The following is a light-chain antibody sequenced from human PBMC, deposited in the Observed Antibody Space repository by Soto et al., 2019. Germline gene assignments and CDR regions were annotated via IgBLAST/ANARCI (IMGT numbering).Light chain of an antibody. CDR2: EVS. Sequence: QSVLTQPASVAGSPGQSITISCAGTSSDVGGYDFVSWYQHHPGRAPKLLIYEVSGRPSGVSYRFSGSKSGNTASLIISGLQAEVEAYYYCSSYVSSCTSVCGTGTKVTVL. CDR3: SSYVSSCTSV. J-gene: IGLJ1*01. CDR1: SSDVGGYDF. V-gene: IGLV2-14*01.